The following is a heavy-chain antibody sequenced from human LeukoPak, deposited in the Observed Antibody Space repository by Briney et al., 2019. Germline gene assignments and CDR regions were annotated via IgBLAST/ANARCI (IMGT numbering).Heavy chain of an antibody. Sequence: ASVKVSCKASGYTFTGYYMHWVRQAPGQGLEWMGWINPNSGGTNYAQKLQGRVTMTRDTSISTAYMELSRLRSDDTAVYYCAREYVYSSGWWDYWGQGTLVTVSS. V-gene: IGHV1-2*02. D-gene: IGHD6-19*01. CDR3: AREYVYSSGWWDY. CDR2: INPNSGGT. J-gene: IGHJ4*02. CDR1: GYTFTGYY.